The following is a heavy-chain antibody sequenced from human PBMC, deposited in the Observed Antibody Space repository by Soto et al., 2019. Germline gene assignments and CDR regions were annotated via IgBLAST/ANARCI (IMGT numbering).Heavy chain of an antibody. J-gene: IGHJ5*01. CDR3: ARASPVICGGDPCYRLDSSFDS. D-gene: IGHD2-21*02. V-gene: IGHV1-69*01. CDR1: GATFSTTG. CDR2: IIPLFGTP. Sequence: QVQLVQSGAEVRKPGSSLRVSCKSSGATFSTTGISWVRQAPGQGLEWMGGIIPLFGTPKYARKFEGRVSSTADESTKAVYMELNSLRPDDAAVYYCARASPVICGGDPCYRLDSSFDSWGQGSLVIVSS.